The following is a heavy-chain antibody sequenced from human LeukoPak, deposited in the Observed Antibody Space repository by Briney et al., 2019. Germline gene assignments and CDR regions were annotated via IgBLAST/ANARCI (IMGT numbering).Heavy chain of an antibody. D-gene: IGHD1-26*01. J-gene: IGHJ4*02. Sequence: YPSETLTLTCAVSGVSVTNYYWAWIRQPAGKGLEWIGRMYISGSTNYNPSLKSRVTISIDKTKNEFSLRLRSVTAADTAVYYCARDYLVGAPLDSWGWGTLVPVSP. V-gene: IGHV4-4*07. CDR2: MYISGST. CDR1: GVSVTNYY. CDR3: ARDYLVGAPLDS.